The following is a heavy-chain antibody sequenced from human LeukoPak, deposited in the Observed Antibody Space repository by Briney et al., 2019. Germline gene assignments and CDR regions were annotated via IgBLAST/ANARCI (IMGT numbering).Heavy chain of an antibody. CDR1: GFTFSSYA. CDR2: ISGGGST. J-gene: IGHJ4*02. V-gene: IGHV3-23*01. CDR3: AKTGDSSGYYYGVDY. Sequence: GGSLRLSCAASGFTFSSYAMSWVRRAPGKGLEWVSSISGGGSTYYADSVKGRFTISRDNSKSTLCLQMNSLRAEDTAVYCCAKTGDSSGYYYGVDYWGQGTLVTVSS. D-gene: IGHD3-22*01.